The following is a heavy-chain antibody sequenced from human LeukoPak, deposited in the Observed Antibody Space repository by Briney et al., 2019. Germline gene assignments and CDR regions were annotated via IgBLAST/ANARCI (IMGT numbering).Heavy chain of an antibody. D-gene: IGHD6-25*01. V-gene: IGHV3-23*01. CDR1: GFTFSTYA. CDR2: ISGSGVNT. Sequence: GGSLRLSCAASGFTFSTYAMTWVRQAPGKGLEWVSIISGSGVNTYYADSVRGRFIISRDNAKNSLYLQMNSLRAEDTAIYYCARDFSSPATPWYFDFWGRGTLVTVSS. CDR3: ARDFSSPATPWYFDF. J-gene: IGHJ2*01.